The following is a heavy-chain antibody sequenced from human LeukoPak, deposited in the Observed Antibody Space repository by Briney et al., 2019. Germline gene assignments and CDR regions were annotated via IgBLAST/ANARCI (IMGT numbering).Heavy chain of an antibody. V-gene: IGHV4-59*08. D-gene: IGHD3-22*01. CDR1: GGSISSYY. CDR2: IYYSGST. CDR3: ARHKQPRTPYDSSGYPRTYFDY. J-gene: IGHJ4*02. Sequence: SETLSLTCTVSGGSISSYYWSWIRQPPGKGLEWIGYIYYSGSTNYNPSLKSRVTISVDTSKNQFSLKLSSVTAADTAVYYCARHKQPRTPYDSSGYPRTYFDYWGQGTLVTVSS.